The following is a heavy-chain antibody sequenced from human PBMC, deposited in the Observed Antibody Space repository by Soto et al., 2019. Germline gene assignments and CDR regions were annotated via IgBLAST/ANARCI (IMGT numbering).Heavy chain of an antibody. CDR3: AGEGVIVVVPAAMEAFDI. Sequence: GGSLRLSCAASGFTFSSYSMNWVRQAPGKGLEWVSSISSSSSYIYYADAVKGRFTISRDNAKNSLYLQMNSLRAEDTAVYYCAGEGVIVVVPAAMEAFDIWGQGTMVTVSS. CDR2: ISSSSSYI. V-gene: IGHV3-21*01. J-gene: IGHJ3*02. CDR1: GFTFSSYS. D-gene: IGHD2-2*01.